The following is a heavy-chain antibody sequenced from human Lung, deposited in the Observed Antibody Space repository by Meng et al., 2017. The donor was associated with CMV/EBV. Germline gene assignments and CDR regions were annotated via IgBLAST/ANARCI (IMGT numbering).Heavy chain of an antibody. Sequence: SXTLSLXCAVYGGSFSGYYWSWIRQPPGKGLEWIGEINHSGSTNYNLSLKSRVTISVDTSKNQFSLKLSSVTAADTAVYYCARGSSSWYPKYYFDYLGQGXLVTSSS. D-gene: IGHD6-13*01. CDR3: ARGSSSWYPKYYFDY. CDR1: GGSFSGYY. CDR2: INHSGST. J-gene: IGHJ4*02. V-gene: IGHV4-34*01.